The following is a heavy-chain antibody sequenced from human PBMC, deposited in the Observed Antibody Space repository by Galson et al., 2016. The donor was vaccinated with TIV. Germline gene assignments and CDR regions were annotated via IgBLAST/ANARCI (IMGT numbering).Heavy chain of an antibody. Sequence: PALVKPTQTLTLTCTFSGLSLSTSEMCVGWIRQPPGKALEWLARIDWDDDTYYSTSLKTRLTISKDTSKNQVVLRMTSMDPVDTATYFCARMVYGDYPPRFYYDNWGQGTMVTVSS. CDR3: ARMVYGDYPPRFYYDN. CDR2: IDWDDDT. D-gene: IGHD4-17*01. CDR1: GLSLSTSEMC. V-gene: IGHV2-70*11. J-gene: IGHJ3*01.